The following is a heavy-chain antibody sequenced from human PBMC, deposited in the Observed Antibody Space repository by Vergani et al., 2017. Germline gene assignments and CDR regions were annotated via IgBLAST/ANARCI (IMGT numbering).Heavy chain of an antibody. CDR3: ARGHPFDP. V-gene: IGHV4-34*01. CDR1: GRSFSGYY. Sequence: QVQLQQWGAGLLKPSETLSLTCAVYGRSFSGYYWGWIRQPPGKGLEWMGEINHSGSTNYNPSIKSRVTISVDTSKNQFSPKLSSVTAADTAVYYCARGHPFDPWGQGTLVTVSS. J-gene: IGHJ5*02. CDR2: INHSGST.